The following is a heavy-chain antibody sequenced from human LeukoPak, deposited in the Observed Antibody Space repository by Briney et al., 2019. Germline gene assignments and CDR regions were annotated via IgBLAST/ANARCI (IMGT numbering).Heavy chain of an antibody. V-gene: IGHV3-30*03. CDR3: ARSVLNLKLCSDY. D-gene: IGHD5-24*01. J-gene: IGHJ4*02. Sequence: GGSLRLSCAASGFTFSTHGIHWVRQAPGKGLEWVAVISNDGSNKYYAGSVKGRFTISRDNSKNTVYLQMNSLRADDTAVYYCARSVLNLKLCSDYWGQGTLVTVS. CDR1: GFTFSTHG. CDR2: ISNDGSNK.